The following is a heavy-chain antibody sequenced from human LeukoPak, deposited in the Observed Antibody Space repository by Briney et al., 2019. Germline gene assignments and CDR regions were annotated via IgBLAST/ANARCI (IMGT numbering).Heavy chain of an antibody. CDR2: IYSDNT. J-gene: IGHJ4*02. CDR1: GFTFSSYW. CDR3: AKGGEYDILTGYRRSRLLGDY. D-gene: IGHD3-9*01. V-gene: IGHV3-66*02. Sequence: TGGSLRLSCAASGFTFSSYWMSWVRQAPGKGLEGVSFIYSDNTHYSDSVKGRFTISRDNSKNTLYLQMNSLRTEDTAVYYCAKGGEYDILTGYRRSRLLGDYWGRGTLVTVSS.